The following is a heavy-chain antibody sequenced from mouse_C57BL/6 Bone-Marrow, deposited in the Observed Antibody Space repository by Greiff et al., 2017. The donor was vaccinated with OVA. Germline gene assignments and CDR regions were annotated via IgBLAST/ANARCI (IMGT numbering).Heavy chain of an antibody. CDR1: GYTFTDYE. Sequence: QVQLQQSGAELVRPGASVTLSCKASGYTFTDYEMHWVKQTPVHCLEWIGAIDPETGGTAYNQKFKGKAILTADKSSSTAYMELRSLTSEDSAVYYCTRSEDGYPRFAYWGQGTLVTVSA. CDR3: TRSEDGYPRFAY. V-gene: IGHV1-15*01. J-gene: IGHJ3*01. CDR2: IDPETGGT. D-gene: IGHD2-3*01.